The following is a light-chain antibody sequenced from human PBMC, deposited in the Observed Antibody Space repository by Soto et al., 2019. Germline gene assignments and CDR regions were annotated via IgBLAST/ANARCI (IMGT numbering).Light chain of an antibody. CDR2: SNN. CDR1: TSNVGGYT. CDR3: AAWDGSLNGPV. J-gene: IGLJ2*01. Sequence: QSVLTQPPSASGTPGQRVTISCSGGTSNVGGYTVNWYQHLPGTAPKLLIYSNNQWPSGVPDRFSGSKSGTSASLAISGLQSEDEAHYYCAAWDGSLNGPVFGGGTKLTVL. V-gene: IGLV1-44*01.